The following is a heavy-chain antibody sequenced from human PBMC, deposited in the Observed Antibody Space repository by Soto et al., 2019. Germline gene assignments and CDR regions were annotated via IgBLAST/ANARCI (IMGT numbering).Heavy chain of an antibody. CDR2: MNPNSGNT. J-gene: IGHJ5*02. Sequence: ASVKVSCKASGYTFTSYDINWVRQATGQGLEWMGWMNPNSGNTGYAQKFQGRVTMTRNTSISTAYMELSSLRSEDTAVYYCAREVPGDIVVVVAATHRFDPWGQGTLVTVPQ. CDR3: AREVPGDIVVVVAATHRFDP. D-gene: IGHD2-15*01. V-gene: IGHV1-8*01. CDR1: GYTFTSYD.